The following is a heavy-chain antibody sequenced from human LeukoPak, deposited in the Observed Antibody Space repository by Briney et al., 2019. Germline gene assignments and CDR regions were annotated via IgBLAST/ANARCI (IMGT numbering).Heavy chain of an antibody. D-gene: IGHD3-3*01. Sequence: ASVKVSCKASGGTFSSYAISWVRQAPGQGLEWMGGIIPIFGTANYAQKFQGRVTITTDESTSTAYMELSSLRSEDTAVYYCARDQRNTHYDFWTGPGYWGQGTLVTVSS. CDR1: GGTFSSYA. CDR2: IIPIFGTA. J-gene: IGHJ4*02. CDR3: ARDQRNTHYDFWTGPGY. V-gene: IGHV1-69*05.